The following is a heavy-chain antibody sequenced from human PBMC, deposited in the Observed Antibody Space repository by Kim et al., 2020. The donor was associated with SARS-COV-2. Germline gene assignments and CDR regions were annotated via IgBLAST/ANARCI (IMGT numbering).Heavy chain of an antibody. CDR2: ISYDGSNK. V-gene: IGHV3-30-3*01. CDR3: ARDNLSRRDGYNFNY. Sequence: GGSLRLSCAASGFTFSSYAMHWVRQAPGKGLEWVAVISYDGSNKYYADSVKGRFTISRDNSKNTLYLQMNSLRAEDTAVYYCARDNLSRRDGYNFNYWGQGTLVTVSS. J-gene: IGHJ4*02. D-gene: IGHD5-12*01. CDR1: GFTFSSYA.